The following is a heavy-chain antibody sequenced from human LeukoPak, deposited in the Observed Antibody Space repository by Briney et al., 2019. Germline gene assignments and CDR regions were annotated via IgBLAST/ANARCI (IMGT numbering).Heavy chain of an antibody. D-gene: IGHD3-10*01. CDR2: INAGNGNT. V-gene: IGHV1-3*03. J-gene: IGHJ4*02. CDR1: GYTFTSYA. CDR3: AREGSMVRGVGIFGFDY. Sequence: ASVKVSCTASGYTFTSYAMHWVRQAPGQRLEWMGWINAGNGNTKYSQEFQGRVTITRDTSASTAYMELSSLRSEDMAVYYCAREGSMVRGVGIFGFDYWGQGTLVTVSS.